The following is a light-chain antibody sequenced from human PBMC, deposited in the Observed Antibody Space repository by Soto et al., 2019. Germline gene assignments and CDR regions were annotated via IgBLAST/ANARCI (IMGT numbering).Light chain of an antibody. V-gene: IGKV1-5*01. J-gene: IGKJ1*01. CDR3: QQYENYWT. Sequence: DIQMTQSPSTLSATAGDRVTITCRTSQRISSWLAWYQHKPGKAPKRLIYDASNLDSGVPSRFSGSGSGTEFSLTINNLQPDDCATYYCQQYENYWTFGQGTRVEIK. CDR2: DAS. CDR1: QRISSW.